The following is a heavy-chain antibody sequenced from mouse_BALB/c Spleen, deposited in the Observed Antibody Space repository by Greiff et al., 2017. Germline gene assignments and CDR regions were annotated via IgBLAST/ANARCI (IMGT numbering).Heavy chain of an antibody. Sequence: EVMLVESGGGLVQPGGSMKLSCVASGFTFSNYWMNWVRQSPEKGLEWVAEIRLKSNNYATHYAESVKGRFTISRDDSKSSVYLQMNNLRAEDTGIYYCTRDLEGFAYWGQGTLVTVSA. CDR2: IRLKSNNYAT. V-gene: IGHV6-6*02. J-gene: IGHJ3*01. CDR1: GFTFSNYW. CDR3: TRDLEGFAY.